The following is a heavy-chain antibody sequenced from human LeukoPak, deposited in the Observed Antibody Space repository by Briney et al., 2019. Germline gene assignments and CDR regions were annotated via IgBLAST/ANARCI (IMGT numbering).Heavy chain of an antibody. V-gene: IGHV1-2*02. CDR2: INPNSGGT. D-gene: IGHD6-13*01. J-gene: IGHJ5*02. CDR1: GYTFTGYY. Sequence: ASVKVSCKASGYTFTGYYMHWVRQAPGQGLEWMGWINPNSGGTNYAQKFQGRVTMTRDTSISTAYMELSRLRSDDTAVYYCASYSIAAAGTFDPWGQGTLVTVSS. CDR3: ASYSIAAAGTFDP.